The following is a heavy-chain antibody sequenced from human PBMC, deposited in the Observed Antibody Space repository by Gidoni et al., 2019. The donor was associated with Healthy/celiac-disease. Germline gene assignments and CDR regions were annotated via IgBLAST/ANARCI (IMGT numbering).Heavy chain of an antibody. CDR3: ARVRLGRYSNYALDY. CDR2: IYHSGST. V-gene: IGHV4-4*02. CDR1: SGSISSSNW. Sequence: QVQLQESGPGLVKPSGTLSLTCAVSSGSISSSNWWSWVRQPPGKGLEWIGEIYHSGSTNYNPSLKSRVTISVDKSKNQFSLKLSSVTAADTAVYYCARVRLGRYSNYALDYWGQGTLVTVSS. D-gene: IGHD4-4*01. J-gene: IGHJ4*02.